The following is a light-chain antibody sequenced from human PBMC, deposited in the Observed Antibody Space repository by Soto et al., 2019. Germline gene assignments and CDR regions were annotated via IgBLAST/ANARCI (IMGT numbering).Light chain of an antibody. V-gene: IGLV2-23*02. CDR1: SSDVGSYNL. CDR3: CSYAGSSTHVV. J-gene: IGLJ2*01. CDR2: EVT. Sequence: QSALTQPASVSGSPGQSITISCTGTSSDVGSYNLVAWYQQHPNKAPKLMIYEVTKRPSGVSNRFSGSKSGNTASLTISGLQAEDGADYYCCSYAGSSTHVVCGGGTKLTVL.